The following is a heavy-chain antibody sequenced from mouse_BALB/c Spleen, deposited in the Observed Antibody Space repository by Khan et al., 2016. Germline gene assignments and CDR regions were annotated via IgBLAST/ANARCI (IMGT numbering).Heavy chain of an antibody. CDR1: GFSLTSYG. D-gene: IGHD2-1*01. CDR3: ARRCGDYGNYGFAY. CDR2: ICSGGNT. J-gene: IGHJ3*01. V-gene: IGHV2-4-1*01. Sequence: QVQLKESGPGLVQPSQSLSITCTVSGFSLTSYGVHWVRQSPGKGLEWLGVICSGGNTDYNAAFISRLSISKDNSKSQVFFYLNSLPADDSAIYFCARRCGDYGNYGFAYGGQGTRVTGSA.